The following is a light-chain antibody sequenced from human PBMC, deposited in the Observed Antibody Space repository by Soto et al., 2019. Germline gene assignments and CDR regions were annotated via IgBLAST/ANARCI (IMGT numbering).Light chain of an antibody. CDR1: QGISGD. J-gene: IGKJ1*01. CDR3: LQDYNYPRT. Sequence: IPMTQSPSSLSASVGDRVTITCRASQGISGDLGWYQQKPGKAPKLLIYGASRLQSGVPSRFSGSGSGTDFTLTITGLQPEDFGTYYCLQDYNYPRTFGQGTKVEIK. CDR2: GAS. V-gene: IGKV1-6*01.